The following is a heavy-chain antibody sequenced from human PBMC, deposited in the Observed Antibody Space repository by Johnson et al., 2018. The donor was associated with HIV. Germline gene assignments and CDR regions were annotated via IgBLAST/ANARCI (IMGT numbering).Heavy chain of an antibody. D-gene: IGHD2-15*01. CDR3: VRGAYCRGGFCPDAFDI. J-gene: IGHJ3*02. CDR1: GFTFSSYA. V-gene: IGHV3-30-3*01. CDR2: ISYDGSNK. Sequence: QVQLVESGGGVVQPGRSLRLSCAASGFTFSSYAMHWVRQAPGKGLEWVAVISYDGSNKYYPDSVKGRFPISRDKSKNTLYLQMNTLETGDTALYYWVRGAYCRGGFCPDAFDIWGQGTSVIVSS.